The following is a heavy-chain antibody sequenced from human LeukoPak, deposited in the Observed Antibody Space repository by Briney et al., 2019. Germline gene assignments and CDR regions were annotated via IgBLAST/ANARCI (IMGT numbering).Heavy chain of an antibody. J-gene: IGHJ4*02. V-gene: IGHV3-74*01. CDR3: ARWLVPLDYFDY. Sequence: GGSLRLSCGASGFAFSSYWMHWVRQAPGKGLVWVSRINSDGSSTSYADSVKGRFTISRDNAKNTLYLQMNSLRAEDTAVYYCARWLVPLDYFDYWGQGTLVTVSS. CDR1: GFAFSSYW. CDR2: INSDGSST. D-gene: IGHD5-12*01.